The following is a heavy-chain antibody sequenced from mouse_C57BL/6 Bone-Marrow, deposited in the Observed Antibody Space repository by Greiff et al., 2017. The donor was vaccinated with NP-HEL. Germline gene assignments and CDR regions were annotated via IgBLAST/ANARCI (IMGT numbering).Heavy chain of an antibody. Sequence: EVKLVESGGGLVQSGRSLRLSCATSGFTFSDFYMEWVRQAPGKGLEWIAASRNKANDYSKAYSASVQGRIIGARDTLHSILYLQMNDVRAEYTAIYYCARDLRAMDYWGQGTSVTVSS. CDR2: SRNKANDYSK. V-gene: IGHV7-1*01. CDR3: ARDLRAMDY. J-gene: IGHJ4*01. CDR1: GFTFSDFY.